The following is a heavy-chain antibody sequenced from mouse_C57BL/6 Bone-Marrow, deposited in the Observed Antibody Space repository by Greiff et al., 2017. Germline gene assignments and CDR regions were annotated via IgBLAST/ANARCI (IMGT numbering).Heavy chain of an antibody. V-gene: IGHV1-55*01. CDR3: ARWFTTGVARDY. D-gene: IGHD1-1*01. Sequence: QVQLQQPGAELVKPGASVKMSCKASGYTFTSYWITWVKQRPGQGLEWIGDIYPGRGSTNYNEKFKSKATLTVDTSSSTAYMQISSLTSEDSAVYYCARWFTTGVARDYWGQGTTLTVSS. J-gene: IGHJ2*01. CDR1: GYTFTSYW. CDR2: IYPGRGST.